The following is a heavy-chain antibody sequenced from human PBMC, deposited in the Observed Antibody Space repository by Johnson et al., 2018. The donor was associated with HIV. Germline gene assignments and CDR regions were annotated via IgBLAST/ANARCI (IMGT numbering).Heavy chain of an antibody. Sequence: MLLVESGGGLVQPGGSLRLSCAASAFTFSNYWMNWVRQAPGKGLEWVANIKQDGSERYYVDSVKGRFTISRDNAKNSLYLQMNSLRAEDTAVYYWARETPRYNWNVDGSSFDIWGQGTMVTVSS. V-gene: IGHV3-7*05. CDR3: ARETPRYNWNVDGSSFDI. CDR1: AFTFSNYW. J-gene: IGHJ3*02. CDR2: IKQDGSER. D-gene: IGHD1-1*01.